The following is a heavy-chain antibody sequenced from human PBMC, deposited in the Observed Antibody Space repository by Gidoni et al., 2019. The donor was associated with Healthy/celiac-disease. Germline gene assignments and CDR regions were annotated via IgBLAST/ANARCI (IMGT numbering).Heavy chain of an antibody. V-gene: IGHV1-18*01. D-gene: IGHD1-1*01. J-gene: IGHJ4*02. Sequence: QVQLAQSGAEVKKPGASVNVSCKATGYTFPSYGVSWVRQAPGQGLEWMGWISAYNCNTNYAQKLQRRVTMTTDTSTRTAYMELRSLRSDDTAVYYCARGAQTGTFDYWGQGTLVTVSS. CDR1: GYTFPSYG. CDR3: ARGAQTGTFDY. CDR2: ISAYNCNT.